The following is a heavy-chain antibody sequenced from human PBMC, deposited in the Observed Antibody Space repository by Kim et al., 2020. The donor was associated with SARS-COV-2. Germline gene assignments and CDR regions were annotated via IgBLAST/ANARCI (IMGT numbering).Heavy chain of an antibody. J-gene: IGHJ4*02. V-gene: IGHV3-33*01. CDR2: IWYDGSNK. D-gene: IGHD6-19*01. CDR1: GFTFSSYG. Sequence: GGSLRLSCAASGFTFSSYGMHWVRQAPGKGLEWVAVIWYDGSNKYYADSVKGRFTISRDNSKNTLYLQMNSLRAEDTAVYYCATLSSGWYVAEYYFDYWGQGTLVTVSS. CDR3: ATLSSGWYVAEYYFDY.